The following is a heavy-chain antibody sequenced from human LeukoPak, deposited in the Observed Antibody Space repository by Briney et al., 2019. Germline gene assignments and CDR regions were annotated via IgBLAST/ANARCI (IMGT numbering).Heavy chain of an antibody. J-gene: IGHJ6*03. D-gene: IGHD3-3*01. CDR3: ARVLSRDDFWSGYFPRYYYMDV. CDR2: MNPNSGNT. Sequence: ASVKVSCKASGYTFTSYDINWVRQATGQGLEWMGWMNPNSGNTGYAQKFQGRVTITRNTSISTAYMELSSLRSEDTAVYYCARVLSRDDFWSGYFPRYYYMDVWGKGTTVTVSS. V-gene: IGHV1-8*03. CDR1: GYTFTSYD.